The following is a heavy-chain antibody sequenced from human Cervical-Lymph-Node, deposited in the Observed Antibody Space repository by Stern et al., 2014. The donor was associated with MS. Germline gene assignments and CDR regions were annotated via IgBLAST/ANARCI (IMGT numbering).Heavy chain of an antibody. CDR3: ARAVDTAMVTALGY. V-gene: IGHV3-33*01. CDR1: GFTFSSYG. Sequence: VQLLESGGGVVQPGRSLRLSCAASGFTFSSYGMHWVRQAPGKGLEWVAVIWYDGSNKYYADSVKGRFTISRDNSKNTLYLQMNSLRAEDTAVYYCARAVDTAMVTALGYWGQGTLVTVSS. CDR2: IWYDGSNK. J-gene: IGHJ4*02. D-gene: IGHD5-18*01.